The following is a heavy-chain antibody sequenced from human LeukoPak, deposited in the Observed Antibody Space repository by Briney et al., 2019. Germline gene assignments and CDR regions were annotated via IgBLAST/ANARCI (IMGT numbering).Heavy chain of an antibody. V-gene: IGHV3-11*06. CDR2: ISSSGSYT. D-gene: IGHD1-26*01. Sequence: GGSLRLSCTASGFTFSDYYMSWIRQAPGKGLEWVSYISSSGSYTIYADSVKGRFTISRDNAKNSLYLQMNSLRAEDTAVYYCARLKYGSPQHWGQGTLVTVSS. CDR1: GFTFSDYY. CDR3: ARLKYGSPQH. J-gene: IGHJ1*01.